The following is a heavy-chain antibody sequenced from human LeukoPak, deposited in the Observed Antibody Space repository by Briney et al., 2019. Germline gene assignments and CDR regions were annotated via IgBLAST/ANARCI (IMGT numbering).Heavy chain of an antibody. CDR3: ARGSRGSGSYYSGYFDY. D-gene: IGHD3-10*01. V-gene: IGHV4-34*01. J-gene: IGHJ4*02. CDR2: INHSGST. CDR1: GGSFSGYY. Sequence: MASETLSLTCAVYGGSFSGYYWSWIRQPPGKGLEWIGEINHSGSTNYNPSLKSRVTISVDTSKNQFSLKLSSVTAADTAVYYCARGSRGSGSYYSGYFDYWGQGTLVTVSS.